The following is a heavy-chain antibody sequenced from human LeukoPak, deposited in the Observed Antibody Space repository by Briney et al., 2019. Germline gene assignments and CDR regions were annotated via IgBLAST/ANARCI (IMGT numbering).Heavy chain of an antibody. CDR2: INPNSGGT. Sequence: ASVKVSCKASGYTFTGYDMHWVRQAPGHGLEWRGWINPNSGGTNYAQKLQGRGTMTRDTSISTAYMELSRMRYDDTAVYYCARDRTGYYDYWGQGTLVTVSS. CDR3: ARDRTGYYDY. CDR1: GYTFTGYD. D-gene: IGHD3-9*01. V-gene: IGHV1-2*02. J-gene: IGHJ4*02.